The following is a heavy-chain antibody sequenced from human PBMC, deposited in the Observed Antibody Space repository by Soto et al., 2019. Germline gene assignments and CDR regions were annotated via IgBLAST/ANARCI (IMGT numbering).Heavy chain of an antibody. J-gene: IGHJ5*02. CDR2: INPSGGST. D-gene: IGHD6-13*01. CDR1: GYTFTSYY. Sequence: QVQLVQSGAEVKKPGASVKVSCKASGYTFTSYYMHWVRQAPGQGLEWMGIINPSGGSTSYAQKFKGRVTTTRDTSTSTVYMELRSLRSEDTAVYYCARGIAAAYNWFDPWGQGTLVTVSS. V-gene: IGHV1-46*01. CDR3: ARGIAAAYNWFDP.